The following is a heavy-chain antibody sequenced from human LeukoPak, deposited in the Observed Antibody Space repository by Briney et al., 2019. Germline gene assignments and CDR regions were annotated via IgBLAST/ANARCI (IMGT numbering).Heavy chain of an antibody. Sequence: ASVKVSCKASGYAFTSHGITWVRQAPGQGLEWMGWISTYNVNTNYAQKLQGRVTMTTDTSTSTAYMELRSLRSDDTAVYYCARDQYYDSKGWFDPWGQGTLVTVSS. V-gene: IGHV1-18*04. CDR3: ARDQYYDSKGWFDP. CDR2: ISTYNVNT. J-gene: IGHJ5*02. CDR1: GYAFTSHG. D-gene: IGHD3-22*01.